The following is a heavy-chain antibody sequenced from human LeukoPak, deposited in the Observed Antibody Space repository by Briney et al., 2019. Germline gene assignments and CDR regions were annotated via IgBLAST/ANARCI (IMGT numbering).Heavy chain of an antibody. V-gene: IGHV4-4*09. Sequence: PSETLSLTCTVSGGSISSYYWSWIRQPPGKGLEWIGYIYTSGSTNYNPSLKSRVTISVDTSKNQFSLKLSSVTAADTAVYYCARRAPYYYYMDVWVKRTTVGVCS. CDR1: GGSISSYY. CDR2: IYTSGST. CDR3: ARRAPYYYYMDV. J-gene: IGHJ6*03.